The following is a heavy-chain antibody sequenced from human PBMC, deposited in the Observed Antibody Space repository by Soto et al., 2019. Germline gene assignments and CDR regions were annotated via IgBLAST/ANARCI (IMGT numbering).Heavy chain of an antibody. CDR3: VSSVAVPGAHIVS. V-gene: IGHV4-59*01. Sequence: PSETLSLTSSVSGGSISGAYWSWIRQSPGKGLEWLGYVYYTGSTNYSPSLRSRVSISVDTSKNEFSLRLSSVTAADAAVYFFVSSVAVPGAHIVSLGQ. CDR1: GGSISGAY. J-gene: IGHJ5*02. CDR2: VYYTGST. D-gene: IGHD6-19*01.